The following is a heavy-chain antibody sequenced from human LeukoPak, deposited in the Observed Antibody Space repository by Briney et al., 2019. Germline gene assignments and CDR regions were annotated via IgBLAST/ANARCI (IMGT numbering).Heavy chain of an antibody. CDR2: SYTTGRT. CDR1: GGSIGSYY. CDR3: ARSGGSGFQLDS. D-gene: IGHD1-26*01. V-gene: IGHV4-4*07. Sequence: SDTLSLTCTVSGGSIGSYYWSWVRQPAGKGMEWIGRSYTTGRTIYNPSLKSRVTMSLATSKNQLSLNLSSVTAADTAVYYCARSGGSGFQLDSWGQGTLVTVSS. J-gene: IGHJ4*02.